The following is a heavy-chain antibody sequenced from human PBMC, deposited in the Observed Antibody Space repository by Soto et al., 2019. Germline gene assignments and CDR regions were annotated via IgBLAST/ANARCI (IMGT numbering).Heavy chain of an antibody. D-gene: IGHD6-13*01. J-gene: IGHJ4*02. Sequence: PSETLSLTCTVSGDSISSSSYYWGWIRQPPGKGLEWIGTIYYSGTTDYNPSLKSRVTISVDTSKNQFSLKLSSVTAADTAVYYCARHEMEQQLPSEDYWGQGTLVTVS. CDR3: ARHEMEQQLPSEDY. CDR2: IYYSGTT. CDR1: GDSISSSSYY. V-gene: IGHV4-39*01.